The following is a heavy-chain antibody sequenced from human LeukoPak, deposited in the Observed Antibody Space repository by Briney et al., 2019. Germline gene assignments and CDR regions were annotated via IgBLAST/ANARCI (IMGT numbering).Heavy chain of an antibody. CDR1: GYTFTAYY. J-gene: IGHJ5*02. CDR3: ARGSWSPKWFDP. D-gene: IGHD1-26*01. CDR2: INPNSGGT. Sequence: GASVKVSGKASGYTFTAYYMHWVRQAPGQGLEWMGRINPNSGGTNYAQKFQGRVTMTRDTSISTAYMELSRLRSDDTAVYYCARGSWSPKWFDPWGQGTLVTVSS. V-gene: IGHV1-2*06.